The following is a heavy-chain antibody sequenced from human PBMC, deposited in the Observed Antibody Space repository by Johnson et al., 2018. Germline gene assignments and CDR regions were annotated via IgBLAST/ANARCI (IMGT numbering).Heavy chain of an antibody. D-gene: IGHD4-17*01. Sequence: QVQLVQSGAEVKKPGSSVKVSCKASGGTFSSSVISWVRQAPGQGLEWMGGIIPLFGTASYAQKFQGRVTMSRDTSISTAYMELNSLRSEDTAIYYCARTDGDLDYWGQGTLVTVSS. V-gene: IGHV1-69*06. CDR1: GGTFSSSV. CDR2: IIPLFGTA. J-gene: IGHJ4*02. CDR3: ARTDGDLDY.